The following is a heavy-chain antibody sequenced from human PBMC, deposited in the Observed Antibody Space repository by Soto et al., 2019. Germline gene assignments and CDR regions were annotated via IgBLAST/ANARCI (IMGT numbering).Heavy chain of an antibody. D-gene: IGHD3-10*01. CDR1: GSTFSNYG. J-gene: IGHJ4*02. V-gene: IGHV3-33*01. CDR2: VWYDGTTK. CDR3: ATVDNYYGSVF. Sequence: QVQLVESGGGVVHPGTSLRLSCAASGSTFSNYGMHWVRQAPGKGLEWVAVVWYDGTTKFYPDSVKGRFTISSDNSNTTLYLQMNRLRVEDTAVYYCATVDNYYGSVFWGQGTLVTVSS.